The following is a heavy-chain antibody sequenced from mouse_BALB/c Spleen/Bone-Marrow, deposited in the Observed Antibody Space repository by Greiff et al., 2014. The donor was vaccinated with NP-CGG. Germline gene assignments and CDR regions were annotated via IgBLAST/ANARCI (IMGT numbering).Heavy chain of an antibody. J-gene: IGHJ4*01. CDR2: INPGSGGI. V-gene: IGHV1-54*01. CDR1: GYAFTNYW. Sequence: QVQLKESGAELVRPGTSVKVSCKASGYAFTNYWIEWIKQRPGQGLEWIGVINPGSGGINYNEKFKGEATLTADKSSSTAYMQLSSLTSDDSAVYFCARELVRGMDYWGQGTSVTVSS. CDR3: ARELVRGMDY. D-gene: IGHD1-1*01.